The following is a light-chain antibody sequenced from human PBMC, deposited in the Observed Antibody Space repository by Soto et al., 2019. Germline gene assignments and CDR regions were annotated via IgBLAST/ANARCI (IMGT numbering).Light chain of an antibody. CDR2: SND. CDR1: SFNIGFIY. V-gene: IGLV1-47*02. Sequence: QSVLTQPPSASGTPGQTVTISCSGSSFNIGFIYVYWYQQLPGMAPKLLIHSNDERPSGVPDRFSGSKSGTSASLAISGLRSEDEAEYYCAAWDDSLSGGVFGTGTKLTVL. CDR3: AAWDDSLSGGV. J-gene: IGLJ1*01.